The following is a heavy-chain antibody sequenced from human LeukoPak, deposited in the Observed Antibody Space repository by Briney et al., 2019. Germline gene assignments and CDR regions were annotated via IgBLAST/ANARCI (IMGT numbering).Heavy chain of an antibody. Sequence: LRLSCAASGFTFDDYAMHWVRQAPGKGLEWVSGISWNSGSIGYADSVKGRFTISRDNAKNSLYLQMNSLRAEDTALYYCAKDQSPYYYDSSGPRGDAFDIWGQGTMVTVSS. J-gene: IGHJ3*02. CDR1: GFTFDDYA. D-gene: IGHD3-22*01. CDR3: AKDQSPYYYDSSGPRGDAFDI. V-gene: IGHV3-9*01. CDR2: ISWNSGSI.